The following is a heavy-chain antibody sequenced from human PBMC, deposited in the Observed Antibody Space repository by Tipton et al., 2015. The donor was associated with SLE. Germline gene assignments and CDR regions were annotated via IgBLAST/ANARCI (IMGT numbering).Heavy chain of an antibody. D-gene: IGHD3-10*01. CDR1: GFSFSTYW. Sequence: SLRLSCAASGFSFSTYWMSWVRQAPGKGLEWLANIREDGSQKHYVDSVKGRFTISRDNTKNSLYLQMNSLRAEDTAVYYCATAARGDNAASSSWGQGTLVTVSS. J-gene: IGHJ5*02. CDR3: ATAARGDNAASSS. CDR2: IREDGSQK. V-gene: IGHV3-7*01.